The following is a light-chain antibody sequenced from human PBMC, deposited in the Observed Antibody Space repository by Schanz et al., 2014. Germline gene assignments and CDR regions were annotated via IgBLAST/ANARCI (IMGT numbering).Light chain of an antibody. Sequence: QSALTQPASVSGSPGQSITISCTATGSADGAFTYVSWYQQHPGKAPKLMIYDVSNRPSGVSNRFSGSKSGNTASLTISGLQAEDEADYYCSSYAGSNNFWDWVFGPGTMVTV. CDR2: DVS. J-gene: IGLJ1*01. CDR3: SSYAGSNNFWDWV. CDR1: GSADGAFTY. V-gene: IGLV2-14*01.